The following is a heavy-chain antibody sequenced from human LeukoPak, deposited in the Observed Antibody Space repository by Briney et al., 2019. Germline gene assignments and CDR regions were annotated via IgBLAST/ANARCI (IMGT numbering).Heavy chain of an antibody. D-gene: IGHD6-19*01. J-gene: IGHJ4*02. CDR2: IKEDGSQI. CDR3: AGSSGWLFDY. V-gene: IGHV3-7*01. CDR1: GFTFSKCW. Sequence: GGSPRLSCVGSGFTFSKCWMNWVRRAPGKGLEWVANIKEDGSQIYYVDSVRGRFTISRDYAKNSVYLQMNSLRAEDTAVYYCAGSSGWLFDYWGQGSLVAVSS.